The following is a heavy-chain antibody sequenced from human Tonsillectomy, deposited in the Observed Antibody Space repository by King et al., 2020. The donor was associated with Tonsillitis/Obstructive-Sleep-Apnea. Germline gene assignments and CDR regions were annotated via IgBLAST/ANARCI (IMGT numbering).Heavy chain of an antibody. J-gene: IGHJ6*02. V-gene: IGHV1-24*01. CDR1: GYTLTELS. D-gene: IGHD3-22*01. CDR3: ATNTEGSSGYSDYYGMDV. Sequence: VQLVQSGAEVKKPGASVKVSCKVSGYTLTELSMHWVRQAPGKGLEWMGGFDPEDGETINAQKFQGRVTMTEDTSTDTAYMELSSLRSGDTAVYYCATNTEGSSGYSDYYGMDVWGQGTTVTVSS. CDR2: FDPEDGET.